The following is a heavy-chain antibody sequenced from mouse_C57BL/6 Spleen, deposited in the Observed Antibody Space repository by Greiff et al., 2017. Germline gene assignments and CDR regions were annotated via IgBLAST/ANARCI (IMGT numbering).Heavy chain of an antibody. CDR2: IYPGDGDT. Sequence: QVQLQQSGPELVKPGASVKISCKASGYAFSSSWMNWVKQRPGKGLEWIGRIYPGDGDTNYNGKFKGKATLTADKSSSTDYMPLSSLTSEDSAVYFCARGGGYSDAMDYWGQGASVTVSS. CDR3: ARGGGYSDAMDY. J-gene: IGHJ4*01. CDR1: GYAFSSSW. V-gene: IGHV1-82*01. D-gene: IGHD2-3*01.